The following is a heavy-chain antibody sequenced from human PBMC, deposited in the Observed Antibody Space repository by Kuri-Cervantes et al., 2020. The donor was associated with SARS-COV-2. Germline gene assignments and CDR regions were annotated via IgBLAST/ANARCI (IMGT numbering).Heavy chain of an antibody. CDR2: IDTDGDP. Sequence: GESLKISCAASGFTFSSYDMHWVRQATGKGLEWVSAIDTDGDPYYPGSVKGRSTISRENAKNSLYLQMNSLRAEDTAVYYCARAAQGDYGDYWGQGTLVTVSS. V-gene: IGHV3-13*05. J-gene: IGHJ4*02. D-gene: IGHD4-17*01. CDR1: GFTFSSYD. CDR3: ARAAQGDYGDY.